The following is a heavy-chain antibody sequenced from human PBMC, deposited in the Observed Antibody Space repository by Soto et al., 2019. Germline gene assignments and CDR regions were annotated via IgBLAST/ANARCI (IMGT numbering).Heavy chain of an antibody. D-gene: IGHD3-3*01. Sequence: SETLSLTCTVSGGSISSYYWSWIRQPPGKGLEWIGYIYYSGSTNYNPSLKSRVTISIDTSKNQFSLKLSSVTAADTAVYYCARVIVQNYDFWSAYYYYFAYWGQGTLVTVSS. V-gene: IGHV4-59*01. CDR2: IYYSGST. J-gene: IGHJ4*02. CDR3: ARVIVQNYDFWSAYYYYFAY. CDR1: GGSISSYY.